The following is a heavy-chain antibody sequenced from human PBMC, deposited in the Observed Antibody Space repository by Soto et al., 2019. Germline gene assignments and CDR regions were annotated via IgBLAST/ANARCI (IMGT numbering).Heavy chain of an antibody. J-gene: IGHJ4*02. CDR3: ARLGSGWPFDN. CDR1: GDSISSSGYY. CDR2: IDYSGST. Sequence: QLQLQESGPGLVKPSETLSLTGTVSGDSISSSGYYWVWIRQPPGKGLEWIGRIDYSGSTSYTPSLKSRVTIFRDTSKNQFSLNLSSVTAADTAVYYCARLGSGWPFDNWGQGTLVTVSS. D-gene: IGHD6-25*01. V-gene: IGHV4-39*01.